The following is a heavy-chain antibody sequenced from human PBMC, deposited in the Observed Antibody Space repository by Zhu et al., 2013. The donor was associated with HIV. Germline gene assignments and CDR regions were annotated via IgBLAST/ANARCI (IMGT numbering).Heavy chain of an antibody. CDR1: GGTFSSYA. CDR2: IIPIFGTA. CDR3: ARHLKRIAAAGTPRSDLYCYGMDV. D-gene: IGHD6-13*01. J-gene: IGHJ6*02. V-gene: IGHV1-69*01. Sequence: QVQLVQSGAEVKKPGSSVKVSCKASGGTFSSYAISWVRQAPGQGLEWMGGIIPIFGTANYAQKFQGRVTITADESTSTAYMELSSLRSEDTAVYYCARHLKRIAAAGTPRSDLYCYGMDVWGQGTTVTVSS.